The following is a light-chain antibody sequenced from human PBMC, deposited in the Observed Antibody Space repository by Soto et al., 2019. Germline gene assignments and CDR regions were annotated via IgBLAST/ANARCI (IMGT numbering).Light chain of an antibody. CDR3: AAWDDSLNGVV. V-gene: IGLV1-44*01. CDR1: SSNIGSNT. J-gene: IGLJ2*01. CDR2: SNN. Sequence: QAVVTQPPSASGTPGQRVTISCSGSSSNIGSNTVNWYQQLPGTAPKLLIYSNNQRPSGVPDRFSGSKSGTSASLSLSGLQSEDEADYYCAAWDDSLNGVVFGGGTKLTVL.